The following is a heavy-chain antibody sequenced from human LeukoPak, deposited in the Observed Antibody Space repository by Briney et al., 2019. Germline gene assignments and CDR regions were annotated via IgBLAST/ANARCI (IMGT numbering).Heavy chain of an antibody. D-gene: IGHD5-12*01. J-gene: IGHJ3*02. CDR1: GGSISNYY. CDR3: ARVFGAGYDFRGAFDI. Sequence: PSETLSLTCTVSGGSISNYYWSWIRQSPGKGLEYIGYIYYSGSTNYNPSLKSRVTISVDTSKNQFSLRLSSVTAADTAVFYCARVFGAGYDFRGAFDIWGQGTMVTVSS. CDR2: IYYSGST. V-gene: IGHV4-59*01.